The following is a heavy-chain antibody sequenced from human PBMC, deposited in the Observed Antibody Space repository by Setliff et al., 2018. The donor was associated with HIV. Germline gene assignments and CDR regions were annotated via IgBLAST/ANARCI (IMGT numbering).Heavy chain of an antibody. CDR3: TRDLSHIVVVMPRFRY. D-gene: IGHD2-21*01. CDR2: IRSKAYGRTT. CDR1: GFTFGDFA. J-gene: IGHJ4*02. V-gene: IGHV3-49*04. Sequence: GGSLRLSCTASGFTFGDFAMSWVRQAPGKGLEWVGFIRSKAYGRTTEYAASVKGRFTISRDDSKSIAYLQMNSLKTEDTAVYYCTRDLSHIVVVMPRFRYWGQGTLVTVSS.